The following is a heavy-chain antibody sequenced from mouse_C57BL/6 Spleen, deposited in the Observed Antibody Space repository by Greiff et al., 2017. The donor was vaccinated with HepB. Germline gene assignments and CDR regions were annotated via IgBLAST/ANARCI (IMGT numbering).Heavy chain of an antibody. CDR2: IYPSDSET. J-gene: IGHJ2*01. CDR1: GYTFTSYW. V-gene: IGHV1-61*01. Sequence: LQQPGSSVKLSCKASGYTFTSYWMDWVKQRPGQGLEWIGNIYPSDSETHYNQKFKDKATLTVDKSSSTAYMQLSSLTSEDSAVYYCARSWYFDYWGQGTTLTVSS. CDR3: ARSWYFDY.